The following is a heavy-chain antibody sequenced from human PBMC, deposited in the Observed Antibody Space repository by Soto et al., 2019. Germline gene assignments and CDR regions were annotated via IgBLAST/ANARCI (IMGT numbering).Heavy chain of an antibody. J-gene: IGHJ6*02. CDR2: ISYDGSNK. CDR3: ARRLEQLTTGGYYYDGMDV. CDR1: GFTFSSYA. V-gene: IGHV3-30-3*01. Sequence: GGSLRLSCAASGFTFSSYAMHWVRQAPGKGLEWVAVISYDGSNKYYADSVKGRFTISRDNSKNTLYLQMNSLRAEDTAVYYCARRLEQLTTGGYYYDGMDVWGRGTTVTVSS. D-gene: IGHD4-17*01.